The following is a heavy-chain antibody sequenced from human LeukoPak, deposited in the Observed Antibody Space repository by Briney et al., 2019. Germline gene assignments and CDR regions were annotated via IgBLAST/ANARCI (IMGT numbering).Heavy chain of an antibody. J-gene: IGHJ5*02. V-gene: IGHV4-31*03. CDR1: GGSISSGGYY. D-gene: IGHD6-19*01. CDR3: ARGFSGWLNWFDP. CDR2: IYYSGST. Sequence: SQTLSLTCTVSGGSISSGGYYWSWIRQHPGKGLEWIGYIYYSGSTYYNPSLKSRVTISVDTSKNQFSLKLSSVTAADTAVYYCARGFSGWLNWFDPWGRGTLVTVSS.